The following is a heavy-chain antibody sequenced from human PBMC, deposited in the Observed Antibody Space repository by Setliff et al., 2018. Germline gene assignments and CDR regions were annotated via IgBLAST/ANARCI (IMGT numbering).Heavy chain of an antibody. J-gene: IGHJ4*02. Sequence: ASVKVSCKASGYTFTSYGISWVRQAPGQGLEWMGWISAYNGNTNYAQKFQGRVTITADKSTSTAYMELSSLRSEDTAVYYCARELNYYYDSSGYFLPDWGQGTLVTVSS. CDR3: ARELNYYYDSSGYFLPD. CDR1: GYTFTSYG. V-gene: IGHV1-18*01. CDR2: ISAYNGNT. D-gene: IGHD3-22*01.